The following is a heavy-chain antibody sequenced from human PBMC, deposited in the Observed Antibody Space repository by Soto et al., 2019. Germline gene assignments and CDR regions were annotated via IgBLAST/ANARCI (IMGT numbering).Heavy chain of an antibody. J-gene: IGHJ6*02. D-gene: IGHD1-7*01. V-gene: IGHV4-31*03. CDR3: ARGSRELLPLGFVSYGMDV. CDR2: IYYSGST. Sequence: QVQLQESGPGLVKPSQTLSLTCTVSGGSISSGGYYWSWIRQHPGKGLEWIGYIYYSGSTYYNPSLKSRVTISVDTFKNQFSLKLSSVTAADTAVYYCARGSRELLPLGFVSYGMDVWGQGTTVTVSS. CDR1: GGSISSGGYY.